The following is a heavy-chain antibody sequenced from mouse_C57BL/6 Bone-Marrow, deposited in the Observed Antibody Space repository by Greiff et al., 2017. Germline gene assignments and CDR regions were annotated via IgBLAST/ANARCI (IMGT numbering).Heavy chain of an antibody. J-gene: IGHJ3*01. CDR2: IDPETGGT. V-gene: IGHV1-15*01. D-gene: IGHD2-4*01. Sequence: QVQLKESGAELVRSGASVTLSCKASGYTFTDYEMHWVKQTPVHGLEWIGAIDPETGGTAYNQKFKGKAILTADKSSSTAYMELRSLTSEDSAVYYCTRGGEYDYPAWFAYWGQGTLVTVSA. CDR1: GYTFTDYE. CDR3: TRGGEYDYPAWFAY.